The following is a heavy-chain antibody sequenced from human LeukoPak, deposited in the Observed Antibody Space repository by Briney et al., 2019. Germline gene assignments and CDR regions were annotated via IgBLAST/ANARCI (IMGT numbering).Heavy chain of an antibody. V-gene: IGHV4-59*01. CDR2: IYYTGST. D-gene: IGHD3-22*01. CDR3: ARVAPSQWLLLPNYFDY. CDR1: GGSFSGYY. J-gene: IGHJ4*02. Sequence: SETLSLTCAVYGGSFSGYYWSWIRQPPGKGLEWIGYIYYTGSTKYNSSLKSRVTISVDTSKNQFSLKLSSVTAADTAVYYCARVAPSQWLLLPNYFDYWGQETLVTVSS.